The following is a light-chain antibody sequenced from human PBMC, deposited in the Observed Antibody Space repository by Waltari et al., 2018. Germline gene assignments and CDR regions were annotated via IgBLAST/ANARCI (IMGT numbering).Light chain of an antibody. CDR3: QQYKTYF. Sequence: DIQMTQSPSTLSASLEDRVTISCRASQSVGSWLAWYQVKPGKVPKLLISQTSIFEDGVSSRFSGSGSGTDFTLTIDSLEPDDFATYYCQQYKTYFFGQGTRLEI. J-gene: IGKJ2*01. CDR2: QTS. V-gene: IGKV1-5*03. CDR1: QSVGSW.